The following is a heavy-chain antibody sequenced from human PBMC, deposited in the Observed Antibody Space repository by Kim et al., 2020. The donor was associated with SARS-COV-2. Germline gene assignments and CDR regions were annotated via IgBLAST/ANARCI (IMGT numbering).Heavy chain of an antibody. CDR2: IYYSGNT. V-gene: IGHV4-39*01. CDR1: GGSITSRNYY. Sequence: SETLSLTCTVSGGSITSRNYYWGWIRQPPGKGLEWIGTIYYSGNTYYNPSLKSRVTISVDTSKNQFSLKLSSVTAADTAVYYCARVGAKTAAGPRPLDY. CDR3: ARVGAKTAAGPRPLDY. D-gene: IGHD6-13*01. J-gene: IGHJ4*01.